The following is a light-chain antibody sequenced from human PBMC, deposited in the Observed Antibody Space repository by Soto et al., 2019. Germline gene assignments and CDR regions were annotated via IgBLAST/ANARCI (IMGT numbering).Light chain of an antibody. CDR1: SGHSSYA. V-gene: IGLV4-69*01. CDR2: LNSDGSH. J-gene: IGLJ2*01. Sequence: QLVLTQSPSASASLGASVKLTCTLNSGHSSYAIAWHQQRPEKGPRYLMKLNSDGSHSKGDGIPDRFSGSSSGAERYLTISSLQSEDEADYYCQTWVTGIQVFGGGTKLTVL. CDR3: QTWVTGIQV.